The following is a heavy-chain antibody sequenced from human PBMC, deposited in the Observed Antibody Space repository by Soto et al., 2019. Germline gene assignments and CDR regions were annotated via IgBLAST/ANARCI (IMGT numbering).Heavy chain of an antibody. CDR3: AKDVTMVRGVMPRGLDAFDI. Sequence: PGGSLRLSCAASGFTFSSYAMSWVRQAPGKGLEWVSAISGSGGSTYYADSVKGRFTISRDNSKNTLYLQMNSLRAEDTAVYYCAKDVTMVRGVMPRGLDAFDIWGQGTMVTVSS. CDR1: GFTFSSYA. V-gene: IGHV3-23*01. CDR2: ISGSGGST. D-gene: IGHD3-10*01. J-gene: IGHJ3*02.